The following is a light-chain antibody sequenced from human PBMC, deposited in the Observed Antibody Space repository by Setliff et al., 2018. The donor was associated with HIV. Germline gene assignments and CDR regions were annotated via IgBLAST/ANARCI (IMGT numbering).Light chain of an antibody. CDR2: EVS. J-gene: IGLJ1*01. CDR3: CSYAGSSTYV. CDR1: SSDVGGYNY. V-gene: IGLV2-23*02. Sequence: QSVLTQPASVSGSPGQPITISCTGTSSDVGGYNYVSWYQHYPGKAPKLMIYEVSKRPSGVSNRFSGSKSGNTASLTISGLQAEDEADYYCCSYAGSSTYVFGTGTKVTV.